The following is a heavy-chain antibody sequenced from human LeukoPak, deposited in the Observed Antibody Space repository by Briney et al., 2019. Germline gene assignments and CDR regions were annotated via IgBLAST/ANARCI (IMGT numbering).Heavy chain of an antibody. CDR1: GGTFSSQP. Sequence: SVKVSCKASGGTFSSQPLSWLRPAPGQGLEWVGRIIPLLGIPNYAQRFQGRITITADQSTNTSYMELNNLTSDDTAIFYCAQRLSWFDPWGQGTLVTVSS. CDR3: AQRLSWFDP. J-gene: IGHJ5*02. D-gene: IGHD6-25*01. V-gene: IGHV1-69*02. CDR2: IIPLLGIP.